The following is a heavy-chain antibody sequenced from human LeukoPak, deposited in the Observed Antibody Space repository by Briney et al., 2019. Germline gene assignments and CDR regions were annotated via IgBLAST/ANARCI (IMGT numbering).Heavy chain of an antibody. V-gene: IGHV4-59*08. J-gene: IGHJ4*02. CDR3: ARQSGSYTLYYFDY. D-gene: IGHD1-26*01. CDR2: IYYSGST. Sequence: SETLSLTCTVSGGSISSYYWSWIRQLPGKGLEWIGYIYYSGSTNYNPSLKSRVTISVDTSKNQFSLKLSSVTAADTAVYYCARQSGSYTLYYFDYWGQGTLVTVSS. CDR1: GGSISSYY.